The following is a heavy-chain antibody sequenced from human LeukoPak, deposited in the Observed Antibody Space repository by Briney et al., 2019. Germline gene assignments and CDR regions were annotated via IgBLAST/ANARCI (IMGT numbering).Heavy chain of an antibody. CDR3: ARDRARSPFPYPYFVP. CDR2: IYYSGST. Sequence: KASETLSLTCTVSGGSISSGGYYWSWIRQHPGKGLEWIGYIYYSGSTYYNPSLKSRVTISVDTSKNQFSLKLSSVTAADTAVYYWARDRARSPFPYPYFVPWGGGPLVTFSS. J-gene: IGHJ2*01. CDR1: GGSISSGGYY. V-gene: IGHV4-31*03.